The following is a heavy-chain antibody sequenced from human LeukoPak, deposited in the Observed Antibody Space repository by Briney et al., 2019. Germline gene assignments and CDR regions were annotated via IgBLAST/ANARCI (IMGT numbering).Heavy chain of an antibody. J-gene: IGHJ4*02. CDR1: GGSISSYY. D-gene: IGHD3-22*01. V-gene: IGHV4-34*01. CDR3: ARDSSGYYRY. Sequence: SETLSLTCTVSGGSISSYYWSWIRQPPGKGLEWIGEINHSGSTNYNPSLKSRVTISVDTSKNQFSLKLSSVTAADTAVYYCARDSSGYYRYWGQGTLVTVSS. CDR2: INHSGST.